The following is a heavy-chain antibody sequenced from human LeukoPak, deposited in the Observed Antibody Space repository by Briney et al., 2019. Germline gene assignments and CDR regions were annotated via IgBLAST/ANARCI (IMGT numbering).Heavy chain of an antibody. V-gene: IGHV3-23*01. CDR3: AKSNDILTGYYLFDC. D-gene: IGHD3-9*01. CDR1: GFTLSSYA. CDR2: ITSGGSA. Sequence: GGSLRLSCGASGFTLSSYAMSWVRQAPGKGLEWVSAITSGGSAYYADSVKGRFTITRDNSKNTLYLQMNNLRAEDTAIYYCAKSNDILTGYYLFDCWGQGTLVTVSS. J-gene: IGHJ4*02.